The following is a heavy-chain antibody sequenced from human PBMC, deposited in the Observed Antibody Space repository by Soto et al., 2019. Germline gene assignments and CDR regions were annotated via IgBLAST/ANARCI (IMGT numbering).Heavy chain of an antibody. J-gene: IGHJ6*02. V-gene: IGHV4-39*01. D-gene: IGHD2-21*02. Sequence: QLQLQESGPGLVKPSETLSLTCTVSGGSISSSSYYWGWIRQPPGKGLEWIGSIYYSGSTYYNPSLKRRVTISVDTSKNQFSLKLSSVTAADTAVYYCARHAYCGGDCYFGVLYYYYGMDVWGQGTTVTVSS. CDR2: IYYSGST. CDR1: GGSISSSSYY. CDR3: ARHAYCGGDCYFGVLYYYYGMDV.